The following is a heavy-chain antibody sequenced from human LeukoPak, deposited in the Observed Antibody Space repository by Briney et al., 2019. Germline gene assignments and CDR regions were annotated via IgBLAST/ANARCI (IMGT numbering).Heavy chain of an antibody. CDR3: TRGHGIWGGSRVSNAFDI. V-gene: IGHV3-13*01. CDR2: IGAAGDT. CDR1: GITLSRYD. J-gene: IGHJ3*02. Sequence: GGSLRLSCAASGITLSRYDMHWVRQTTEEGLEWISAIGAAGDTYYSDSVKGRFTISRENAKNSLYLQMNSLRAGDTAVYFCTRGHGIWGGSRVSNAFDIWGQGTMVTVSS. D-gene: IGHD3-3*01.